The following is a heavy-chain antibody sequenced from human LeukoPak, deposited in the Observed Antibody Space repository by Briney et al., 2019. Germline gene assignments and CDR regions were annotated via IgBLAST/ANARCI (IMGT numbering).Heavy chain of an antibody. CDR1: GGSVSSGSYY. J-gene: IGHJ6*02. D-gene: IGHD6-13*01. V-gene: IGHV4-39*01. CDR3: ARHWTMGVAAAGPYFLYGMDV. CDR2: INHSGST. Sequence: SETLSLTCTVSGGSVSSGSYYWSWIRQPPGKGLEWIGEINHSGSTNYNPSLKSRVTISVDTSKNQFSLKLSSVTAADTAVYYCARHWTMGVAAAGPYFLYGMDVWGQGTTVTVSS.